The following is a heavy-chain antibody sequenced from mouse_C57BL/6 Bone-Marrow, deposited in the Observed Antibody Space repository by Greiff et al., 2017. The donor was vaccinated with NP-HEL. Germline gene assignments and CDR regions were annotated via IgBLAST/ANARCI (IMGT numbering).Heavy chain of an antibody. Sequence: EAGGGLVQPKGSLKLSCAASGFSFNTYAMNWVRQAPGKGLEWVARIRSKSNNYATYYADSVKDRFTISRDDSESMLYLQMNNLKTEDTAMYYCVRPDHLLYDYGFAYWGQGTLVTVSA. CDR3: VRPDHLLYDYGFAY. D-gene: IGHD2-4*01. J-gene: IGHJ3*01. CDR2: IRSKSNNYAT. CDR1: GFSFNTYA. V-gene: IGHV10-1*01.